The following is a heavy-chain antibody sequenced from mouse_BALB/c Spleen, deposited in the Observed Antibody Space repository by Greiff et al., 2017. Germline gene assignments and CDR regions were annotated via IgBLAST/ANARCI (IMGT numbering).Heavy chain of an antibody. D-gene: IGHD2-3*01. J-gene: IGHJ4*01. Sequence: VQLQQSGAELVKPGASVKLSCKASGYTFTSYYMYWVKQRPGQGLEWIGEINPSNGGTNFNEKFKSKATLTVDKSSSTAYMQLSSLTSEDSAVYYCTREGWLLPYYAMDYWGQGTSVTVSS. CDR2: INPSNGGT. V-gene: IGHV1S81*02. CDR1: GYTFTSYY. CDR3: TREGWLLPYYAMDY.